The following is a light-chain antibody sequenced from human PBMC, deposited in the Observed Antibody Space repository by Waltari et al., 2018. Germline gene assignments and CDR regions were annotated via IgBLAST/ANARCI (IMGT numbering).Light chain of an antibody. V-gene: IGKV1-39*01. J-gene: IGKJ2*01. CDR1: QSVNRF. CDR3: QQTYSLPT. Sequence: DIQMTQSPSSLSASVGDGVTITCRASQSVNRFLNWFQHRPGKVPKLLIFAAVSLHSGAPSRFRGSGSATEYTLTISSLQPEDFATYYCQQTYSLPTFGQGTIVDI. CDR2: AAV.